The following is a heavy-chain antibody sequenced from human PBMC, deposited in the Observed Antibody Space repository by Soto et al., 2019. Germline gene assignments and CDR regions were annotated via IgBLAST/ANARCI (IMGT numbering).Heavy chain of an antibody. J-gene: IGHJ4*02. CDR2: IYYSGST. CDR1: GGSISSGDYY. V-gene: IGHV4-30-4*01. Sequence: SETLSLTCTVSGGSISSGDYYWSWIRQPPGKGLEWIGYIYYSGSTYYNPSLKSRVTISVDTSKNQFSLKLSSVTAADTAVYYCARVAVVPAAISSDYFDYWGQGTLV. CDR3: ARVAVVPAAISSDYFDY. D-gene: IGHD2-2*02.